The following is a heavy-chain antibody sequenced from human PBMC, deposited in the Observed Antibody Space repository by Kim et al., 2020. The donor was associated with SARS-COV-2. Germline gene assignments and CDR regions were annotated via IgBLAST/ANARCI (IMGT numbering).Heavy chain of an antibody. CDR1: GFTFSNAW. V-gene: IGHV3-15*01. D-gene: IGHD2-8*01. CDR3: TTELCTNGVCYRTRFGVYYYYGMDV. J-gene: IGHJ6*02. Sequence: GGSLRLSCAASGFTFSNAWMSWVRQAPGKGLEWVGRIKSKTDGGTTDYAAPVKGRFTISRDDSKNTLYLQMNSLKTEDTAVYYCTTELCTNGVCYRTRFGVYYYYGMDVWGQGTMVTVSS. CDR2: IKSKTDGGTT.